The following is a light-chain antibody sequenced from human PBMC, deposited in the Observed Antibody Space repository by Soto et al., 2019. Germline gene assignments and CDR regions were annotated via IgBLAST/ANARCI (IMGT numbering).Light chain of an antibody. CDR1: QSVSSN. Sequence: EIVMTQYPATLSVSPGERATLSCRASQSVSSNLAWYQQKLGQAPGLLIYSASPRAAGIPARFSGSGFATVFTLTFSSLQSEDFTLYYCQQYNICPRTFGQGTRV. V-gene: IGKV3-15*01. CDR2: SAS. J-gene: IGKJ1*01. CDR3: QQYNICPRT.